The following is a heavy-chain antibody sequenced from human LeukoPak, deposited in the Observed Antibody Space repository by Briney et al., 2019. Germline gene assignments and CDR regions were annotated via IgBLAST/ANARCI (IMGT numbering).Heavy chain of an antibody. CDR2: FYPGDSDT. V-gene: IGHV5-51*07. Sequence: GESLKISCKGSGYSFTSYWIGWVHQLPGKGLEWMGIFYPGDSDTRYSPSFQGQVTISADKYNSTAYLQWSSLKASDTAMYYCARLSGYYSFYFDYWGQGTLVTVSS. D-gene: IGHD3-22*01. J-gene: IGHJ4*02. CDR3: ARLSGYYSFYFDY. CDR1: GYSFTSYW.